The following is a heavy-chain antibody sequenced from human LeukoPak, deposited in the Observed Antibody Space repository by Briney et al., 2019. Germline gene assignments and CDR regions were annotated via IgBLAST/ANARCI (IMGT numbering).Heavy chain of an antibody. J-gene: IGHJ4*02. Sequence: PGGSLRLSCVSSGFTFRSYWMSWVRQAPGKGLEWVASIKEDGSEKYYVDSVGGRFTISRDNAKNSLYLQMNSLSANDTAVYYCARGGSSRNDYWGQGTLVTVSS. D-gene: IGHD3-10*01. CDR2: IKEDGSEK. CDR3: ARGGSSRNDY. V-gene: IGHV3-7*03. CDR1: GFTFRSYW.